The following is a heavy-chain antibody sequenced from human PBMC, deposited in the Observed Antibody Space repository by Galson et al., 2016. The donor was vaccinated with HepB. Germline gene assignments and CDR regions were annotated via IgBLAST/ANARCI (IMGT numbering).Heavy chain of an antibody. CDR3: ARKGGIYSPWGY. CDR2: INTDGSST. Sequence: SLRLCCAASGFTFSSDSMHWVRQAPGKGLGWVSRINTDGSSTSYADSVKGRFTISRDNAKNSMYLQMNSLRAEDTAVYYCARKGGIYSPWGYWGQGTLVTVAS. V-gene: IGHV3-74*01. CDR1: GFTFSSDS. J-gene: IGHJ4*02. D-gene: IGHD3-10*01.